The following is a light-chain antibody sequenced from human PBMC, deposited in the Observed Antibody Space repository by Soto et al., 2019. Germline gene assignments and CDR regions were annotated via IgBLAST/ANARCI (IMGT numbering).Light chain of an antibody. CDR1: QSVSST. CDR2: GAS. Sequence: EIVMTQSPATLSVSPGERATLSCRASQSVSSTLAWYQQKPGQAPRLLIYGASTRATGIPARFSGSGSGTEFTLTISSLQSEDFAVYCCQQYNNWPRVTFGGGTKVEIK. CDR3: QQYNNWPRVT. V-gene: IGKV3-15*01. J-gene: IGKJ4*01.